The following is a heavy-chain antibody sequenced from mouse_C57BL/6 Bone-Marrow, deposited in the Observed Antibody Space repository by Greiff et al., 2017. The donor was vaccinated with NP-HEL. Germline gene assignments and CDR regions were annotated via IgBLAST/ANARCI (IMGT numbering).Heavy chain of an antibody. V-gene: IGHV1-7*01. CDR1: GYTFTSYW. CDR2: INPSSGYT. CDR3: ARGLYGSWFAY. D-gene: IGHD1-1*01. Sequence: VQGVESGAELAKPGASVKLSCKASGYTFTSYWMHWVKQRPGQGLEWIGYINPSSGYTKYNQKFKDKATLTADKSSSTAYMQLSSLTYEDSAVYYCARGLYGSWFAYWGQGTLVTVSA. J-gene: IGHJ3*01.